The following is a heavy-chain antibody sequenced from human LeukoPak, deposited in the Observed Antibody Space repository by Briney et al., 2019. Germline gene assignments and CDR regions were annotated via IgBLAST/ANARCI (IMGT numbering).Heavy chain of an antibody. CDR2: ISGSGGST. J-gene: IGHJ4*02. Sequence: PGRSLRLSCAASGFTFSSYAMSWVRQAPGKGLEWVSAISGSGGSTYYADSVKGRFTISRDNSKNTLYLQMNSLRAEDTAIYYCARGSGYNPSMFDYWGQGTLVTVSS. V-gene: IGHV3-23*01. CDR1: GFTFSSYA. CDR3: ARGSGYNPSMFDY. D-gene: IGHD3-3*01.